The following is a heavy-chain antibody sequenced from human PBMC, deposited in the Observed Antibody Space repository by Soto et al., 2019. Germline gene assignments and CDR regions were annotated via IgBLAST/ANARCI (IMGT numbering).Heavy chain of an antibody. CDR1: AFSLTTDGEG. V-gene: IGHV2-5*02. Sequence: QITLKESGPTLVKPTQTLTLTCTFSAFSLTTDGEGVAWIRQPPGTALEWLALIYWDDDKRYSPSLKTRLTVTKDTSKNQVVLTMTNMDPVDTATYYCAHTRGGGNSALIDYWGQGTLVTVSS. J-gene: IGHJ4*02. D-gene: IGHD1-1*01. CDR3: AHTRGGGNSALIDY. CDR2: IYWDDDK.